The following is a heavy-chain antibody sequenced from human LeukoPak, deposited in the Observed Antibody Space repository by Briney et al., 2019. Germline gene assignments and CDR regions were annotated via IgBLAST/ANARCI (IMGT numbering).Heavy chain of an antibody. Sequence: VASVKVSCKASGGTFSSYAISWVRQAPGQGLEWMGRIIPILGIANYAQKFQGRVTITADKSTSTAYMELSSLRSEDTAVYYCAISGSYSNWFDPWGQGTLVTVSS. CDR1: GGTFSSYA. CDR2: IIPILGIA. V-gene: IGHV1-69*04. D-gene: IGHD1-26*01. J-gene: IGHJ5*02. CDR3: AISGSYSNWFDP.